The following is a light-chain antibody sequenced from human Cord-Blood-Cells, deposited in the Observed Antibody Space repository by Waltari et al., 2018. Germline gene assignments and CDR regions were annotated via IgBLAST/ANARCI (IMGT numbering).Light chain of an antibody. CDR1: SRDVGGYNY. Sequence: QSALTQPASVSGSPGQSITISCTGTSRDVGGYNYVSWYQQPPGKAPILMIDEVSTHPAGVSNLFSCYKSGNTASLTISVLQAEDEADYYCSSYTSSSSYVFGTGTKVTVL. J-gene: IGLJ1*01. V-gene: IGLV2-14*01. CDR3: SSYTSSSSYV. CDR2: EVS.